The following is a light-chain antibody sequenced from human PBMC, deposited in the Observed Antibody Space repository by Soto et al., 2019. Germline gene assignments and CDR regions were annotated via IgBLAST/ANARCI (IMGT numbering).Light chain of an antibody. V-gene: IGKV3-20*01. CDR3: QQYESSVMT. Sequence: EIVLTQSPGTLSLSPGERATLSCRASQRISSRYLACYQHKPGQAPRLLVYGVSSRATGIPDRFSGSGSGTDVTLPISRLEPEDFAVYFCQQYESSVMTFGQGTKVEIK. CDR2: GVS. CDR1: QRISSRY. J-gene: IGKJ1*01.